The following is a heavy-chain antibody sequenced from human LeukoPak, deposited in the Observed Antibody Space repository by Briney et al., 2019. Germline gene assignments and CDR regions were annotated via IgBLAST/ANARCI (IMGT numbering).Heavy chain of an antibody. CDR3: ARDVGSGGGTFPTYHFDF. J-gene: IGHJ4*02. V-gene: IGHV4-59*12. D-gene: IGHD3-10*01. Sequence: SETLSLTCTVSGGSISDYYWSWIRQPPGKGLEWIGWIFGSGDTNYNPSLKSRVTMSVDTSKNQFSLRLSSLTAADTAVYYCARDVGSGGGTFPTYHFDFWGQGTLVTVSS. CDR1: GGSISDYY. CDR2: IFGSGDT.